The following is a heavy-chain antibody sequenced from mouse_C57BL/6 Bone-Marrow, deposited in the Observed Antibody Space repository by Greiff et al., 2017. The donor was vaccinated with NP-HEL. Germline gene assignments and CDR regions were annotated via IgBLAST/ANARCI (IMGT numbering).Heavy chain of an antibody. Sequence: EVKLMESGPELVKPGASVKISCKASGYSFTDYNMNWVKQSNGKSLEWIGVINPNYGTPSYNQKFKGKATLTVDQSSSTAYMQLNSLTSEDSAVYYCARSSIYYDYDWFAYWGQGTLVTVSA. CDR1: GYSFTDYN. J-gene: IGHJ3*01. CDR2: INPNYGTP. V-gene: IGHV1-39*01. D-gene: IGHD2-4*01. CDR3: ARSSIYYDYDWFAY.